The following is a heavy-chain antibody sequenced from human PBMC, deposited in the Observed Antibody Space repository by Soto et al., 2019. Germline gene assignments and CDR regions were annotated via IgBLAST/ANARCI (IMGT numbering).Heavy chain of an antibody. CDR2: VVPIFTP. CDR1: GGSFSNHA. V-gene: IGHV1-69*01. J-gene: IGHJ4*02. D-gene: IGHD3-16*01. Sequence: QVQLVQSGAEVKKPGSSVKVSCKASGGSFSNHAISWVRQAPGQRLEWMGGVVPIFTPNYAQNFRGRLTITADQSTSTVYMELSSLRSADTAVYYCARVAGEVDLPYFPYWGQGTLVTVSS. CDR3: ARVAGEVDLPYFPY.